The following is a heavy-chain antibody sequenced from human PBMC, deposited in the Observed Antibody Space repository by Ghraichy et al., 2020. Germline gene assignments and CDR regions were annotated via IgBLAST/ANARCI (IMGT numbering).Heavy chain of an antibody. V-gene: IGHV3-33*01. CDR3: ARDNTVTIDWYFDL. Sequence: GSLRLSCAASGFTFSSYGMHWVRQAPGKGLEWVAVIWYDGSNKYYADSVKGRFTISRDNSKNTLYLQMNSLRAEDTAVYYCARDNTVTIDWYFDLWGRGTLVTVSS. CDR2: IWYDGSNK. J-gene: IGHJ2*01. CDR1: GFTFSSYG. D-gene: IGHD4-17*01.